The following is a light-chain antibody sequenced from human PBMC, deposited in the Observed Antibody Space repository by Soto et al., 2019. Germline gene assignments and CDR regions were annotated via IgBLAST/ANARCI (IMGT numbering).Light chain of an antibody. Sequence: QSALTQPPSASGSPGQSVTISCTGTSSDVGGYNYVSWYQQHSGKAPKLMTYEVSKRPSGVPDRFSGPKSGNTASLTVSGLQPEDEANYYCSSYARSNSVVFGGGTQLTVL. CDR1: SSDVGGYNY. CDR3: SSYARSNSVV. CDR2: EVS. J-gene: IGLJ2*01. V-gene: IGLV2-8*01.